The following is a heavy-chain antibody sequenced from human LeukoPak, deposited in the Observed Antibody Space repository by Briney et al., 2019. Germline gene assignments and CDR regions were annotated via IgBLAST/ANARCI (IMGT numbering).Heavy chain of an antibody. V-gene: IGHV3-21*01. Sequence: GGSLRLSCAASGFTFSSYSMNWVRQAPGKGLEWVSSISSSSSYIYYADSVKGRFTISRDNAKNSLYLQMNSLRAEDTAVYYCARGGCRRWFDPWGQGTLVTVSS. CDR2: ISSSSSYI. CDR3: ARGGCRRWFDP. CDR1: GFTFSSYS. D-gene: IGHD3-16*01. J-gene: IGHJ5*02.